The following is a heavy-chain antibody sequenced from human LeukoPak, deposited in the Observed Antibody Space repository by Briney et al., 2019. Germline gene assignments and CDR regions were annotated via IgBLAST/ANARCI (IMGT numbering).Heavy chain of an antibody. CDR1: GGTFSSYA. J-gene: IGHJ6*02. Sequence: ASVKVSCKASGGTFSSYAISWVRQAPGQGLEWMGRIIPILGIANYAQKFQGRVTITADKSTSTAYMELSSLRSEDTAVYYCARVVPAAIRYYYGMDVWGQGTTVTVSS. CDR3: ARVVPAAIRYYYGMDV. CDR2: IIPILGIA. V-gene: IGHV1-69*04. D-gene: IGHD2-2*02.